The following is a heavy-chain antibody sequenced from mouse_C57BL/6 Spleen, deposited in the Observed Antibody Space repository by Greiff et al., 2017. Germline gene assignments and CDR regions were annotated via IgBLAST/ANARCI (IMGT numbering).Heavy chain of an antibody. D-gene: IGHD1-1*01. CDR2: IWSGGST. V-gene: IGHV2-2*01. CDR3: ASLRSGPYAMDY. J-gene: IGHJ4*01. Sequence: QVQLQQSGPGLVQPSQSLSITCTVSGFSLTSYGVHWVRQSPGKGLEWLGVIWSGGSTDYNAAFISRLSISKDNSKSQFFFKMNSLQADDTAIYYCASLRSGPYAMDYWGQGTSVTVSS. CDR1: GFSLTSYG.